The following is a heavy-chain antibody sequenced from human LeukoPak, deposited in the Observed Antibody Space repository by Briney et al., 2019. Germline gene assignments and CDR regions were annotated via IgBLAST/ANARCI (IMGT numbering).Heavy chain of an antibody. CDR2: ISDSGGST. CDR3: AKGKINHDGAFDI. V-gene: IGHV3-23*01. J-gene: IGHJ3*02. D-gene: IGHD1-14*01. CDR1: GFKFDAHP. Sequence: QSGGSLRLSCAASGFKFDAHPMSWVRHAPGKGLEWVSSISDSGGSTHYAESVRGRFSLSRDNFEKTLHLQMNRLRAEDTAVYYCAKGKINHDGAFDIWGQGTRVIVAS.